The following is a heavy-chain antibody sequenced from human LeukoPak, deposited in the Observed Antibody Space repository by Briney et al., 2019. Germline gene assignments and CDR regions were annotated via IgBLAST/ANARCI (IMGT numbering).Heavy chain of an antibody. Sequence: SETLSLTCTVSGGSFSSSSHYWGWVRQPPGKGLEWIGSMYYSGSTYYNASLRSRVTISVDTSRDQFSLKLSSVTAADTAMYYCARHFDRDGYKSNAFDIWGQGTMVTVSS. D-gene: IGHD5-24*01. CDR2: MYYSGST. V-gene: IGHV4-39*01. CDR3: ARHFDRDGYKSNAFDI. CDR1: GGSFSSSSHY. J-gene: IGHJ3*02.